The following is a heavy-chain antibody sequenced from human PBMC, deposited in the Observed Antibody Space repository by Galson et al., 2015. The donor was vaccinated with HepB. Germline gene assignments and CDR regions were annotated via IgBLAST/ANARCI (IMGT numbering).Heavy chain of an antibody. V-gene: IGHV1-69*04. J-gene: IGHJ4*02. CDR2: FIPILGMA. CDR1: GGTFSGYA. CDR3: ARDSTGYPPDN. Sequence: SVKVSCKASGGTFSGYAISWVRQAPGHGLEWMGRFIPILGMANYAQKFQGRVTITADKSTSTVYMELSSLRSEDTAVCYCARDSTGYPPDNWGQGAMLTVSS. D-gene: IGHD3-22*01.